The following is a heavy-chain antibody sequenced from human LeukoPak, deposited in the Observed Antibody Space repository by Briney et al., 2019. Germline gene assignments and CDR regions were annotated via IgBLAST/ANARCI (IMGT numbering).Heavy chain of an antibody. D-gene: IGHD5-24*01. J-gene: IGHJ5*02. Sequence: SGPTLVKPTQTLTLTCTYSGFSLSTSGVGVGWIRQPPEKALEWLDLIYWNDDKRYIPSLKSRLTITKDTSKNQVVLTMTNMDPVDTATYYCAHQSRDGYNSVGFDWFDPWGQGTLVTVSS. CDR2: IYWNDDK. CDR1: GFSLSTSGVG. CDR3: AHQSRDGYNSVGFDWFDP. V-gene: IGHV2-5*01.